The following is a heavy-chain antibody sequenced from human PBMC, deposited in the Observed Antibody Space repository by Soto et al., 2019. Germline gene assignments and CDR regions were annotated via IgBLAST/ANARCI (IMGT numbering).Heavy chain of an antibody. CDR3: ARESGGATATLDYYCFYMDV. D-gene: IGHD5-12*01. V-gene: IGHV1-2*04. J-gene: IGHJ6*03. Sequence: QVQLVQSGAEVRKPGASVTVSCRSSGDSFNDYYIHWVRQAPGQGFEWMGWINPNGGVTKYAQKFQGWVSMTRDTSIRSVYMQLSRRRSDDTAVYYCARESGGATATLDYYCFYMDVWGTGTTVTVSS. CDR1: GDSFNDYY. CDR2: INPNGGVT.